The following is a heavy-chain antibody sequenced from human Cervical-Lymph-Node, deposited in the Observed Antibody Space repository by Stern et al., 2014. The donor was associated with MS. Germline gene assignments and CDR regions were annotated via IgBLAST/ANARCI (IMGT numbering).Heavy chain of an antibody. CDR2: ISSHNSNT. CDR3: ARGEMYGFDI. V-gene: IGHV1-18*01. J-gene: IGHJ3*02. CDR1: GYTFASYG. Sequence: VQLVESGVEMKRPGASVKVSCKASGYTFASYGLSWVRQAPGQGLEWMGWISSHNSNTNYAQNLQGRVTMTTDISTSTAYMELRNLTSDDTAVYYCARGEMYGFDIWGQGTMVTVSS.